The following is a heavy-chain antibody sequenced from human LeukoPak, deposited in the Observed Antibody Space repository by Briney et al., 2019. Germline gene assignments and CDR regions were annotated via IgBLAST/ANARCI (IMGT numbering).Heavy chain of an antibody. CDR1: GFTFSSYS. D-gene: IGHD3-10*01. V-gene: IGHV3-21*01. J-gene: IGHJ5*02. CDR2: ISSSSSYI. Sequence: GGSLRLSCAASGFTFSSYSMNWVRQAPGKGLEWVSSISSSSSYIYYADSVKGRFTISRDNAKNSLYLQMNSLRAEDTAVYYCARVDYYGSGSSKNWFDPWGQGTLVTVSS. CDR3: ARVDYYGSGSSKNWFDP.